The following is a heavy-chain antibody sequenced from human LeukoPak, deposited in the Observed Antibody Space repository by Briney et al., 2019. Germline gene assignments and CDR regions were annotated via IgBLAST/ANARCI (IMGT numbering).Heavy chain of an antibody. CDR3: ARMMDIVATIGFDP. Sequence: SETLSLNCTVSGGSISSYYWSWIRQPPGKGLEWIGYIYYSGSTNYNPSLKSRVTISVDTSKNQFSLKLSSVTAADTAVYYCARMMDIVATIGFDPWGQGTLVTVSS. J-gene: IGHJ5*02. D-gene: IGHD5-12*01. CDR1: GGSISSYY. CDR2: IYYSGST. V-gene: IGHV4-59*01.